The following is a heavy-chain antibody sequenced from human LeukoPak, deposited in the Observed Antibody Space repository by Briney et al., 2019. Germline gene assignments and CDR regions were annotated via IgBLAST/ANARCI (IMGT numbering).Heavy chain of an antibody. CDR3: ARVVRGRRYCSSTSCPRPWFDP. J-gene: IGHJ5*02. Sequence: SETLSLTCAVYGGSFSGYYWSWIRQPPGKGLEWIGEINHSGSTNYNPSLKSRVTISVDTSKNQFSLKLSSVTAADTAVYYCARVVRGRRYCSSTSCPRPWFDPWGKGTLVTVSS. CDR2: INHSGST. D-gene: IGHD2-2*01. V-gene: IGHV4-34*01. CDR1: GGSFSGYY.